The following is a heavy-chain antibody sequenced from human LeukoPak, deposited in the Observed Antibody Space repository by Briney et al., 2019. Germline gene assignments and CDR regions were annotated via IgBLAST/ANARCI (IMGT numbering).Heavy chain of an antibody. D-gene: IGHD3-22*01. J-gene: IGHJ1*01. V-gene: IGHV4-34*01. CDR3: ARPAPYYYDSSGYSDAEYFQH. CDR2: INHSGST. CDR1: GGSFSSYY. Sequence: PSETLSLNCAVYGGSFSSYYWSWSRQPPGKGLEWIGEINHSGSTNYNPSLKSRVTISVDTSKNQISLKLSSVTAADTAVYYCARPAPYYYDSSGYSDAEYFQHWGQGTLVTVSS.